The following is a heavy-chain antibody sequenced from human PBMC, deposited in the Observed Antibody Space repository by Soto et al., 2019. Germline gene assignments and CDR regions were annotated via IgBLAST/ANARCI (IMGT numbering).Heavy chain of an antibody. CDR1: GFSFSSYG. CDR3: AKDRAYCSGDSCYLFDY. D-gene: IGHD2-15*01. J-gene: IGHJ4*02. CDR2: ISYDGNNK. Sequence: GGSLRLSCAASGFSFSSYGMHWVRQAPGKGLEWVAVISYDGNNKYNADSVKGRFAISRDSSKNTLYLQMNSLRAEDTAVYYCAKDRAYCSGDSCYLFDYWGPGTLVTVSS. V-gene: IGHV3-30*18.